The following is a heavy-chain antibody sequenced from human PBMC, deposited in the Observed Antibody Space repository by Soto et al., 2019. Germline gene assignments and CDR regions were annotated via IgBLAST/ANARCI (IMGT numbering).Heavy chain of an antibody. CDR1: GGSISSGDYY. D-gene: IGHD2-2*01. V-gene: IGHV4-30-4*01. Sequence: QVQLQESGPGLVKPSQTLSLTCTVSGGSISSGDYYWNWLRQPPGKGLEWIGSIFSSGSTSYSPSPKSRVTISVGTSKNQFSLKLSSVTAADTAVYYCVRGDPGACSSTSCSDAFDLWGRGTMVAVSS. J-gene: IGHJ3*01. CDR3: VRGDPGACSSTSCSDAFDL. CDR2: IFSSGST.